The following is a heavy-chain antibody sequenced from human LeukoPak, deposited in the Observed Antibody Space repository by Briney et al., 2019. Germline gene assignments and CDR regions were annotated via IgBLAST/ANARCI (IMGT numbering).Heavy chain of an antibody. J-gene: IGHJ1*01. CDR2: MRYDGSNK. CDR3: VRGITMFQF. Sequence: PGGSLRLSCAASGFTFSSYGMHWVRQAPGKGLEWVAFMRYDGSNKYYADSVKGRFTISRDNAKNSLYLQMNRLRAEDTALYYCVRGITMFQFWGQGTLVTVSS. D-gene: IGHD3-10*02. CDR1: GFTFSSYG. V-gene: IGHV3-30*02.